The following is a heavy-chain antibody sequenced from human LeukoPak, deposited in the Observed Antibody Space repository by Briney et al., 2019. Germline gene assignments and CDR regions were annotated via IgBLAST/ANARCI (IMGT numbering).Heavy chain of an antibody. CDR1: GYTFTGYY. Sequence: ASVKVSCKASGYTFTGYYMHWVRQAPGQGLEWMGWINPNSGGTNYAQKFQGRVTMTRDTSISTAYMELSRLRSDDTAVYYCARDRDGYNYYSDYWGQGTLVTVSS. V-gene: IGHV1-2*02. D-gene: IGHD5-24*01. CDR3: ARDRDGYNYYSDY. CDR2: INPNSGGT. J-gene: IGHJ4*02.